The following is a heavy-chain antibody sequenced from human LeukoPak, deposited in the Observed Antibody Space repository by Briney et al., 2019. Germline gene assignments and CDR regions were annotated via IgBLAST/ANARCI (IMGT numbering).Heavy chain of an antibody. CDR1: GGSFSGYY. CDR3: ARGPWVVRGHPNSDY. J-gene: IGHJ4*02. D-gene: IGHD3-10*01. V-gene: IGHV4-34*01. Sequence: PSETLSLTCAVYGGSFSGYYWSWIRQPPGKGLEWIGEINHSGSTNYNPSLKSRVTISVDTSKNQFSLKLSSVTAADTAVYYCARGPWVVRGHPNSDYWGQGTLVTVSS. CDR2: INHSGST.